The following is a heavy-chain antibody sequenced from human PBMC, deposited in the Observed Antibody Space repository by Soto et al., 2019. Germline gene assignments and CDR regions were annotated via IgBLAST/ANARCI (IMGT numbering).Heavy chain of an antibody. CDR1: GFTFSSYA. Sequence: QVQLVESGGGVVQPGRSLRLSCAASGFTFSSYAMHWVRQAPGKGLEWVAVISYDGSNKYYADSVKGRFTISRDNYKNTLYLQMNSLRAEDTAVYYCARGIAFYGDYVVYWGQGTLVTVSS. CDR3: ARGIAFYGDYVVY. V-gene: IGHV3-30-3*01. CDR2: ISYDGSNK. J-gene: IGHJ4*02. D-gene: IGHD4-17*01.